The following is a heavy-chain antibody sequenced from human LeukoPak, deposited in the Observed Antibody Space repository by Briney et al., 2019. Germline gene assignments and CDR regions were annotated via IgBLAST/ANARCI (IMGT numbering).Heavy chain of an antibody. J-gene: IGHJ4*02. Sequence: AGGSLRLSCAASGFIFSKVYMSWVRQAPGKGLQWVGRIKSETDGGTADYAVPVTGRFTISRDDSKNTVYLQMNSLKIEDTGVYYCLTSRWDQGTLVTVSP. CDR2: IKSETDGGTA. D-gene: IGHD6-25*01. CDR1: GFIFSKVY. V-gene: IGHV3-15*01. CDR3: LTSR.